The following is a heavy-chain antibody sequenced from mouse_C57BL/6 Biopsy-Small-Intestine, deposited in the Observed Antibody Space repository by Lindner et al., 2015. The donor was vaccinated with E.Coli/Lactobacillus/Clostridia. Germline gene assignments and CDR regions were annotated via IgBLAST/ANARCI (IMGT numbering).Heavy chain of an antibody. D-gene: IGHD2-1*01. CDR3: ARYGKFSYVMDY. CDR1: GYTFTDYY. V-gene: IGHV1-34*01. Sequence: VQLQESGPELVKPGASVKMSCKASGYTFTDYYMHWVKQSHGKSLEWIGYILPNNGVNGYNQKFKGKATLTVDKSSSTAYMELRSLTSEDSAVYYCARYGKFSYVMDYWGQGTSVTVPS. CDR2: ILPNNGVN. J-gene: IGHJ4*01.